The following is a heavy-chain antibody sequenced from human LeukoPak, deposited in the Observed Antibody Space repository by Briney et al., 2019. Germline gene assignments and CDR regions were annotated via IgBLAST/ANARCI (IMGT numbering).Heavy chain of an antibody. Sequence: GRSLRLSCAASGFTFSSYGMHWVRQAPGKGLEWVAVISYDGSNKYYADSVKGRFTISRDNSKNTLYLQMNSLRAEDTAVYYCASLIMVRGVSPFDPWGQGTLVTVSS. J-gene: IGHJ5*02. CDR1: GFTFSSYG. CDR3: ASLIMVRGVSPFDP. D-gene: IGHD3-10*01. V-gene: IGHV3-30*03. CDR2: ISYDGSNK.